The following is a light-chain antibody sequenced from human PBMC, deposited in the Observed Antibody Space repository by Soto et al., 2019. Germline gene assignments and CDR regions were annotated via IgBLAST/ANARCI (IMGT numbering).Light chain of an antibody. CDR2: EGS. J-gene: IGLJ1*01. CDR1: SSDVGSYNL. Sequence: QSVLTQPASLSGSPGQSITISCTGTSSDVGSYNLVSWYQQHPGKAPKLMIYEGSKRPSGVSNRFSGSKSGNTASLTISGLQAEDEADYYCCSYAGSNYVFGTGTKVTV. V-gene: IGLV2-23*01. CDR3: CSYAGSNYV.